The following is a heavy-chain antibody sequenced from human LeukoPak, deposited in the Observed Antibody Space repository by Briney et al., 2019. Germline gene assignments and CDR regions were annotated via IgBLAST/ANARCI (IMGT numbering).Heavy chain of an antibody. CDR1: GGSISSYY. CDR3: ARHHRAVGAANRFDP. CDR2: IYTSGST. D-gene: IGHD2-15*01. Sequence: SETLSLTCTVSGGSISSYYWSWIRQPAGKGLEWIGRIYTSGSTNYNPSLKSRVTMSVDTSKNQFSLKLSSVTAADTAVYYCARHHRAVGAANRFDPWGQGTLVTVSS. V-gene: IGHV4-4*07. J-gene: IGHJ5*02.